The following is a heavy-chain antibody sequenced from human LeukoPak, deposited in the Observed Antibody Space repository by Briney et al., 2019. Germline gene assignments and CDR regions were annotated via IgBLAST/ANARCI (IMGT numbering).Heavy chain of an antibody. Sequence: SETLSLTCAVYGESFSGHYWTWIRQPPGKGLEWIGEINHSGSSNYNPSLKSRVTVSADTSKSQFSLRLNSVSAADTAIYYCARRPRDSVNYGGPSGVDYWGQGTRVTVSS. CDR3: ARRPRDSVNYGGPSGVDY. D-gene: IGHD4-23*01. J-gene: IGHJ4*02. CDR2: INHSGSS. V-gene: IGHV4-34*01. CDR1: GESFSGHY.